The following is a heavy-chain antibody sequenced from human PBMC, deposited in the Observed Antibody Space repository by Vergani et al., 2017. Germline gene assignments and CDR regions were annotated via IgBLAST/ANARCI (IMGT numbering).Heavy chain of an antibody. CDR2: ISYDGSNK. CDR3: ARGGYSYGYGAGYYYGMDV. V-gene: IGHV3-30*03. J-gene: IGHJ6*02. D-gene: IGHD5-18*01. CDR1: GFTFSSYG. Sequence: QVQLVESGGGVVQPGRSLRLSCAASGFTFSSYGMHWVRQAPGKGLEWVAVISYDGSNKYYADSVKGRFTISRDNSKNTLYLQMNSLRAEDTAVYYCARGGYSYGYGAGYYYGMDVWGQGTTVTVSS.